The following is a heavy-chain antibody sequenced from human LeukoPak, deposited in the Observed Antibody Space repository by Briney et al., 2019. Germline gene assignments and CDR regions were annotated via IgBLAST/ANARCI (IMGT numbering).Heavy chain of an antibody. CDR1: GGSISSSSYY. Sequence: SETLSLTCTVSGGSISSSSYYWGWIRQPPGKGLEWIGSIYYSGSTYYNPSLKSRVTISVDTSKNQFSLKLSSVTAADTAVYYCARVSLAGMIVGRSDWGQGTLVTVSS. V-gene: IGHV4-39*07. CDR2: IYYSGST. D-gene: IGHD3-22*01. J-gene: IGHJ4*02. CDR3: ARVSLAGMIVGRSD.